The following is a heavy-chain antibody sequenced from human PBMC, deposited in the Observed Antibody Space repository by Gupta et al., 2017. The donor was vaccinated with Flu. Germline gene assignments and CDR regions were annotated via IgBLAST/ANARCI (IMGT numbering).Heavy chain of an antibody. J-gene: IGHJ5*02. CDR2: IRSKAYGGTT. CDR1: VFTIGDYE. CDR3: TRDAGTIFGVVEYWFDP. Sequence: EVQLVESGGGLVQPGRSLRLSCPASVFTIGDYEMSWFRQAPGKGLEWVGFIRSKAYGGTTEYAASVKGRFTISRDDSKSIAYLQMNSLKTEDTAXYXCTRDAGTIFGVVEYWFDPWGQGTLVTVAS. V-gene: IGHV3-49*03. D-gene: IGHD3-3*01.